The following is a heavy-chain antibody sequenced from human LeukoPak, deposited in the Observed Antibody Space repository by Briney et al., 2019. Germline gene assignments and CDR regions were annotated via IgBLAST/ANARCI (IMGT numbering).Heavy chain of an antibody. Sequence: PGGSLRLSCAASGITLSDHYMSWTRQAPGKGPEWVSYITTGGRTMYYADSVRGRFTISGDNAKNSLYLQMNSLRADDTAVYFCARIHRSNWFDPWGQGTLVTVSS. J-gene: IGHJ5*02. D-gene: IGHD5-18*01. CDR3: ARIHRSNWFDP. CDR2: ITTGGRTM. CDR1: GITLSDHY. V-gene: IGHV3-11*01.